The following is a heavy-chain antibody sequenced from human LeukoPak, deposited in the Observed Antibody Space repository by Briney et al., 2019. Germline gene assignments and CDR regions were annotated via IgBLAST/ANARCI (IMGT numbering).Heavy chain of an antibody. D-gene: IGHD1-26*01. CDR1: EFTLRSYS. V-gene: IGHV3-21*01. CDR2: ISTSSTYI. J-gene: IGHJ4*02. Sequence: PGGSLRLSCAASEFTLRSYSMHWVRQAPGKGLEWVSYISTSSTYIYYADSVKGRFSNSRDNAQNSLYLHMDSLRAEDTAVYYCARDASGSSIGLIDLWGQGTLVTVSS. CDR3: ARDASGSSIGLIDL.